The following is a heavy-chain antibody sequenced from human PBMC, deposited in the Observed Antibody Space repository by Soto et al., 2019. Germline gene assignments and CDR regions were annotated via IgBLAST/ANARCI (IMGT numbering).Heavy chain of an antibody. Sequence: ASGKVACKASGFTVTSSAVQGVRPARGQRHEWIGMIVVSSGNTSYAQKFQGRVTITRDTSTSTAYMELSSLRSEDTAVYYCARDCRESTVTNICYYYYGMDVWGQGTTVTVSS. CDR2: IVVSSGNT. V-gene: IGHV1-58*01. CDR1: GFTVTSSA. CDR3: ARDCRESTVTNICYYYYGMDV. J-gene: IGHJ6*02. D-gene: IGHD4-17*01.